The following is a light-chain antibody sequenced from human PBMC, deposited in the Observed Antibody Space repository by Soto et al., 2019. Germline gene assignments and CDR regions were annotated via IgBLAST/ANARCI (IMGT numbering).Light chain of an antibody. CDR2: GAS. Sequence: ESVLTQSPGTLSLSPGERATLSCRASQSVSSNFLAWYQQKPGQAPRLLIHGASTRATAIPDRFSGSGSGTDFTLSISRLEPEDSAVYYCQQYGSSPMYTFGQGTKVDI. J-gene: IGKJ2*01. CDR3: QQYGSSPMYT. CDR1: QSVSSNF. V-gene: IGKV3-20*01.